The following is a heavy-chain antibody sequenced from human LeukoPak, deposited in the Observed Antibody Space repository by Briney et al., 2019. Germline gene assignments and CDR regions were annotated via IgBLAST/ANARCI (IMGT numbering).Heavy chain of an antibody. J-gene: IGHJ6*03. Sequence: GGSLRLSCAASGFTFSSYWMSWARQSPGKGLEWVANIYLDGSRAYYVDSVKGRFTISRDNAKNSLFLQMNSLSAEDTAVYYCGRAGPVTKDHFMDVWGKGTTVTVSS. CDR3: GRAGPVTKDHFMDV. CDR2: IYLDGSRA. V-gene: IGHV3-7*01. D-gene: IGHD2-2*01. CDR1: GFTFSSYW.